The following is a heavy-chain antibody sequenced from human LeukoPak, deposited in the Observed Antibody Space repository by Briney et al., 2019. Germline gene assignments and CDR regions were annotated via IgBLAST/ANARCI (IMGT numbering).Heavy chain of an antibody. CDR1: GYTFTAYY. D-gene: IGHD6-19*01. V-gene: IGHV1-2*02. CDR2: INPNSGGT. Sequence: ASVKVSCKVSGYTFTAYYMHWVRQAPGQGLEWMGWINPNSGGTNYAQKFQGRVTMTRDTSISTAYMELSRLRSDDTAVYYCAREEGSGCYDYWGQGTVVTVSS. J-gene: IGHJ4*02. CDR3: AREEGSGCYDY.